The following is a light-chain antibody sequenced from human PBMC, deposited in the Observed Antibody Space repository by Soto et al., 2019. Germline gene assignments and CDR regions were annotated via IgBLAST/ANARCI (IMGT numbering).Light chain of an antibody. CDR2: GNS. Sequence: QSVLKQPPSVSGAPGQRVTISCTGSSSNIGASYDVQWYQQLPGTAPKLLIYGNSNRPSGVPDRFSGSKSGTSASLAITGLQAEDEADYYCQSYDSSLSGYVFGTGTKVTVL. CDR3: QSYDSSLSGYV. J-gene: IGLJ1*01. V-gene: IGLV1-40*01. CDR1: SSNIGASYD.